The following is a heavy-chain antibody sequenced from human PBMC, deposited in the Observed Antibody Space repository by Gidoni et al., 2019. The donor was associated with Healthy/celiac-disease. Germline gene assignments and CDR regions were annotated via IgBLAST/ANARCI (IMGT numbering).Heavy chain of an antibody. V-gene: IGHV3-7*01. J-gene: IGHJ6*03. Sequence: EVQLVEPGGGLVQPGGSLRLSCAASGFTCSSYWLSWARKAPGKGLEWVANIKQDGSEKYFVDSVKGRFTISRDNAKNSLYLQMNSLRAEDTAVYYCAREGPFDYDILTGYRASHYYYYMDVWGKGTTVTVSS. D-gene: IGHD3-9*01. CDR2: IKQDGSEK. CDR1: GFTCSSYW. CDR3: AREGPFDYDILTGYRASHYYYYMDV.